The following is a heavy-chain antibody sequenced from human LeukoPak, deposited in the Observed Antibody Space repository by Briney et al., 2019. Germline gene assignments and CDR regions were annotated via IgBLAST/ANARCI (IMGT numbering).Heavy chain of an antibody. CDR3: VRDVSLGFCSGGARSAHFDY. V-gene: IGHV3-9*03. J-gene: IGHJ4*02. D-gene: IGHD2-15*01. CDR1: GFTFDDYA. Sequence: GGSLRLSCTASGFTFDDYAMHWVRQAPGKGLEWVSGISWNSGSTVYVDSVKGRFTISRDNARNSLYLQMYSLRPEDMALYYCVRDVSLGFCSGGARSAHFDYWGQGTLVIVSS. CDR2: ISWNSGST.